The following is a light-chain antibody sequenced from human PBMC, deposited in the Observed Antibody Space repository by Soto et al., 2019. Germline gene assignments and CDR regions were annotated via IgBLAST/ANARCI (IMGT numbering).Light chain of an antibody. CDR2: ANN. Sequence: QSVLTQPPSASGTPGQRVTISCSGSDSNIGSENVNWYQQVPGTGPKLLIYANNQRPSGVPDRFSVSKSGTSASLAIGGLQSEDEADYYCAAWDDSLKGWVFGGGTKLTVL. CDR3: AAWDDSLKGWV. CDR1: DSNIGSEN. J-gene: IGLJ3*02. V-gene: IGLV1-44*01.